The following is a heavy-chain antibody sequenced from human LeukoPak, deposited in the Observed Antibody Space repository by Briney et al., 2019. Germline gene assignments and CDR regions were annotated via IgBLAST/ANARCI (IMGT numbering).Heavy chain of an antibody. CDR1: GFTFSSYA. CDR3: AKVPLSAGGWYEY. V-gene: IGHV3-23*01. Sequence: PGGSLRLFCAASGFTFSSYAMSWVRQAPGKGGEWVSAISGSGCSTYCADSVKGRFTHPRDNSKNTLYLQMNNLRAEETAFYYCAKVPLSAGGWYEYWGQGTLVTVSS. CDR2: ISGSGCST. J-gene: IGHJ4*02. D-gene: IGHD6-19*01.